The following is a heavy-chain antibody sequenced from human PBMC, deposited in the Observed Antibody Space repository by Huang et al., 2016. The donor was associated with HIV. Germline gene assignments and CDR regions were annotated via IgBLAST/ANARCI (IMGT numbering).Heavy chain of an antibody. D-gene: IGHD3-10*01. CDR1: GFTFSSYG. V-gene: IGHV3-30*02. CDR3: AKGSMANAFDI. J-gene: IGHJ3*02. Sequence: QVQLVESGGGVVQPGGSLRLSCAASGFTFSSYGMHWVRQAPGKGVEWVAFIRYDGSNKDYADSVRGRFTIARDNSKNTLYLQMNSLRAEDTAVYYCAKGSMANAFDIWGQGTMVTVSS. CDR2: IRYDGSNK.